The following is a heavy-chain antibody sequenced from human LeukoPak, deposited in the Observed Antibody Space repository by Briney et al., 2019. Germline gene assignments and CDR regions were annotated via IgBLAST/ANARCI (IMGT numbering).Heavy chain of an antibody. V-gene: IGHV3-30*18. D-gene: IGHD3-22*01. CDR3: AKSHYYDSSGFDY. CDR2: ISYDGSNK. Sequence: QAGGSLRLSCAASGFTFSSYGMHWVRQAPGKGLEWVAVISYDGSNKYYADSVKGRFTISRDNSKNTLYLQMNSLRAEDTAVYYCAKSHYYDSSGFDYWGQGTLVTVSS. J-gene: IGHJ4*02. CDR1: GFTFSSYG.